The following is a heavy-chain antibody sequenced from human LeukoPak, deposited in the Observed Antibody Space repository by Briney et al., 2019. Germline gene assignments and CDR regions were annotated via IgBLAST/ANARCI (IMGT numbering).Heavy chain of an antibody. Sequence: GGSLRLSCAASGSTFSSFEMNWVRQAPGKGLEWVSYIDSSGSSIYFADSVKGRFTISRVNGKNSLYLQMNSLRVEDTAVYYCARDSGGDSGFDYWGQGTLVTVSS. CDR3: ARDSGGDSGFDY. CDR1: GSTFSSFE. J-gene: IGHJ4*02. CDR2: IDSSGSSI. D-gene: IGHD3-10*01. V-gene: IGHV3-48*03.